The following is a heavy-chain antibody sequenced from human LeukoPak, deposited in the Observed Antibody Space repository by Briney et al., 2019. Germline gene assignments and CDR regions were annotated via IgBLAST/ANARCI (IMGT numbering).Heavy chain of an antibody. J-gene: IGHJ6*03. Sequence: SETLSLTCTVSGGSISSSSYYWGWIRQPPGKGLEWIGSIHYSGSTHYNPSLKSRVTISVDTSKNQFSLKLSSVTAADTAVYYCARSGEQGYMDVWGKGTTVTVSS. CDR1: GGSISSSSYY. D-gene: IGHD4-17*01. CDR3: ARSGEQGYMDV. CDR2: IHYSGST. V-gene: IGHV4-39*07.